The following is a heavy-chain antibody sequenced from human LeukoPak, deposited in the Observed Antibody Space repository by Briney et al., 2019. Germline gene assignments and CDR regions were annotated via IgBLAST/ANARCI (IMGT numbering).Heavy chain of an antibody. CDR3: ARDWGVGGRPGYMDV. Sequence: PSETLSLTCTVPGGSISSGSYSWSWIRQPAGQGLEWIGHIYASGRNNYNPSLKSRVTMSVDTSKNQVSLKLSSVTAADTAVYFCARDWGVGGRPGYMDVWGKGTTVTVSS. CDR2: IYASGRN. D-gene: IGHD6-6*01. V-gene: IGHV4-61*10. CDR1: GGSISSGSYS. J-gene: IGHJ6*03.